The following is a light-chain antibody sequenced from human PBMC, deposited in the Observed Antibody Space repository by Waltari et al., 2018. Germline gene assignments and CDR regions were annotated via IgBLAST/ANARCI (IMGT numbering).Light chain of an antibody. J-gene: IGLJ3*02. CDR1: SGSLSTTSS. CDR3: ALYMGSGIWV. CDR2: KAN. Sequence: QTVVTQEPSLSVSPGGTVTPTCAFSSGSLSTTSSAPWYQQTPGQAPRTLVYKANARSSGVPDRFSGSILGNTAALTITGAQADDESDYYCALYMGSGIWVFGGGTRLTVL. V-gene: IGLV8-61*01.